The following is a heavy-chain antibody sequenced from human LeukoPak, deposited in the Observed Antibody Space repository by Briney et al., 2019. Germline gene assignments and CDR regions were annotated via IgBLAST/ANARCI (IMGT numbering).Heavy chain of an antibody. D-gene: IGHD2-2*01. CDR2: IYTSGST. CDR1: GGSISSGSYY. Sequence: SETLSLTCTVSGGSISSGSYYWSWIRQPAGKGLEWIGHIYTSGSTNYNPSLKSRVTISVDTSKNQVSLKLSSVTAADTAVYYCARHSPGYQLPRVDAFDIWGQGTMVTVSS. CDR3: ARHSPGYQLPRVDAFDI. J-gene: IGHJ3*02. V-gene: IGHV4-61*09.